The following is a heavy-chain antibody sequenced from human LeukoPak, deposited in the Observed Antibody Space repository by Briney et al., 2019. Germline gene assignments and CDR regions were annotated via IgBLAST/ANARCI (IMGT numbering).Heavy chain of an antibody. CDR2: ISSSGGST. D-gene: IGHD3-22*01. V-gene: IGHV3-23*01. CDR1: GFSFSTCA. Sequence: GSLRLSCTASGFTSGFSFSTCAMSWVRQAPGKGLEWVSTISSSGGSTYYADSVKGRFTISRDNSKSTLYLQMDTLRADDTAVYYCAKDGWYYDSSGLGAFDVWGQGTMVTVSS. J-gene: IGHJ3*01. CDR3: AKDGWYYDSSGLGAFDV.